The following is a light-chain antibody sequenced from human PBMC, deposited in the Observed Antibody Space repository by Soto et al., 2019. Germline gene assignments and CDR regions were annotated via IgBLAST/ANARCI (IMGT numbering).Light chain of an antibody. CDR1: QALNAT. V-gene: IGKV3-11*01. CDR2: LTS. Sequence: EIMLTQSPATLSAFPGDRVTLYFRPSQALNATLAWYQHKPGQAPRLLIYLTSNRAAGVPSRFSAWGSETDFTLTISDVQPEDFAVYYCHQRQSWPRTFGQGTKVDIK. J-gene: IGKJ1*01. CDR3: HQRQSWPRT.